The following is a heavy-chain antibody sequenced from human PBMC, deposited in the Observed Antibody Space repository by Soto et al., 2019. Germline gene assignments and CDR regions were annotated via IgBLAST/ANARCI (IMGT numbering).Heavy chain of an antibody. V-gene: IGHV1-8*01. CDR2: MNPNSGDT. CDR1: GYTFDIYD. Sequence: QVQLVQSAAEVKKPGASVKVSCRAAGYTFDIYDINWVRQAPGQGLEWMGWMNPNSGDTSHAQRLQGRVTLTRDTSVSTAYMELSSLASEDTAVYYCARGRVRGYNWFDPWGQGTLVTVSS. D-gene: IGHD1-26*01. CDR3: ARGRVRGYNWFDP. J-gene: IGHJ5*02.